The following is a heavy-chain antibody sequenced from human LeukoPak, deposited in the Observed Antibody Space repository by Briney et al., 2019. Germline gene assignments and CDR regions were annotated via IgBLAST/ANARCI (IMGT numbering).Heavy chain of an antibody. J-gene: IGHJ6*02. D-gene: IGHD6-6*01. Sequence: ASVKVSCKASGYTFTSYDINWVRQATGQGLEWMGWMNPNSGNTGYAQKFQGRVTMTRNTSISTVYMELSSLRSEDTAVYYCARGPPLYSSSSYYYYYGMDVWGQGTTVTVSS. CDR3: ARGPPLYSSSSYYYYYGMDV. CDR2: MNPNSGNT. V-gene: IGHV1-8*01. CDR1: GYTFTSYD.